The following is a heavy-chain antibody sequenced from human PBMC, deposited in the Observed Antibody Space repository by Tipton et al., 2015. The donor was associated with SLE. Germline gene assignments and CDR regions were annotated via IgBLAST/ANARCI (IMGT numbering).Heavy chain of an antibody. Sequence: LRLSCTVSGGSISSYYWSWIRQPPGKGLEWIGYIYYSGSTNYSPSLKSRVTISVDTSKNQFSLRLSSVTAADTAVYYCAGVGSGVDYWGQGTLVTVSS. V-gene: IGHV4-59*01. J-gene: IGHJ4*02. CDR2: IYYSGST. D-gene: IGHD3-10*01. CDR1: GGSISSYY. CDR3: AGVGSGVDY.